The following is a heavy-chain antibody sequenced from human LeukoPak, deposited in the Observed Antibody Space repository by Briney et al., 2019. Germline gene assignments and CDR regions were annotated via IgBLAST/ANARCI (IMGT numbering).Heavy chain of an antibody. V-gene: IGHV3-74*01. CDR2: ISTDGSST. CDR3: VRSLYRSRTDD. CDR1: GFTFSSYW. D-gene: IGHD2-15*01. Sequence: GGSLRLSCAASGFTFSSYWMHWVRQAPGKGLVWVSRISTDGSSTSYADSVKGRITISRDNAKNTVYLQMGSLRAEDTALYYCVRSLYRSRTDDWGQGTLVTVSS. J-gene: IGHJ4*02.